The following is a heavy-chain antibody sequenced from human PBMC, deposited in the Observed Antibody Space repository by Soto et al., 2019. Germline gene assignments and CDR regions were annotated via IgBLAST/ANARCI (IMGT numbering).Heavy chain of an antibody. V-gene: IGHV2-70*01. Sequence: KCVSWIRQPPGKALEWLALIDWDDDKYYSTSLKTRLTISKDTSKNQVVLTMTNMDPVDTATYYCARAHSYYDILTGYSMSIIAYWGQGTLVIGTS. D-gene: IGHD3-9*01. J-gene: IGHJ4*02. CDR3: ARAHSYYDILTGYSMSIIAY. CDR1: KC. CDR2: IDWDDDK.